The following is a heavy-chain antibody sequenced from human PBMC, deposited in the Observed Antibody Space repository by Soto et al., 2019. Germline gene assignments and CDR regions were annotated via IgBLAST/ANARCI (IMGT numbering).Heavy chain of an antibody. Sequence: SETLSLTCTVSGGSISSSSYYWGWIRQPPGKGLEWIGSIYYSGSTYYNPSLKSRVTISVDTSKNQFSLKLSSVTAADTAVYYCARQAVAGTRWPPSYFDYWGQGTLVTVSS. D-gene: IGHD6-19*01. V-gene: IGHV4-39*01. CDR3: ARQAVAGTRWPPSYFDY. J-gene: IGHJ4*02. CDR2: IYYSGST. CDR1: GGSISSSSYY.